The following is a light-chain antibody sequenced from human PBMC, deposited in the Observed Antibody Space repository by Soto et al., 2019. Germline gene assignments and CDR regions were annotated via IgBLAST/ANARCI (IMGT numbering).Light chain of an antibody. CDR3: SSYTSSSIL. CDR1: SSDVGGYNY. Sequence: QSALTQPASVSGSPGQSITIPCTGTSSDVGGYNYVSWYQQHPGKAPKLMIYDVSNRPSGVSNRFSGSKSDNTASLTISGLQAEDEADYYCSSYTSSSILFGTGTKVTV. V-gene: IGLV2-14*01. J-gene: IGLJ1*01. CDR2: DVS.